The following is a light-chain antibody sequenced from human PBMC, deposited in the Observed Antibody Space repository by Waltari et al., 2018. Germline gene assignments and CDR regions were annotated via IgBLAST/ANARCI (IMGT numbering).Light chain of an antibody. J-gene: IGLJ1*01. Sequence: QSALTQPPSASGSPGQSVTISCTGTSSDVGGYNDVSWSQQHPGKAPKLMIYEVTKRPSGVPDRFSGSKSGNTASLTVSGLQAEDEADYYCSSYAGSNNPLYVFGTGTKVTVL. CDR3: SSYAGSNNPLYV. CDR2: EVT. CDR1: SSDVGGYND. V-gene: IGLV2-8*01.